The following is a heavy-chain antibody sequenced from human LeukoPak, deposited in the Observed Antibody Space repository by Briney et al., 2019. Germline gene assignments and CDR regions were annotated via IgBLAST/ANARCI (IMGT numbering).Heavy chain of an antibody. D-gene: IGHD2-2*01. CDR3: ATSVRYCSSTSCYYYYGMDV. Sequence: SVKVSCKASGHTSTTYAIHWVRQAPGQGLEWMGGIIPIFGTANYAQKFQGRVTITADESTSTAYMELSSLRSEDTAVYYCATSVRYCSSTSCYYYYGMDVWGQGTTVTVSS. CDR1: GHTSTTYA. J-gene: IGHJ6*02. V-gene: IGHV1-69*13. CDR2: IIPIFGTA.